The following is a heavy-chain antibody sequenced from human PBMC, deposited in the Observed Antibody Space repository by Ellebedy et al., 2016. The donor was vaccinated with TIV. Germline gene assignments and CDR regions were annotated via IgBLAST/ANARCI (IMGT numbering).Heavy chain of an antibody. CDR1: GFTFSDYY. CDR2: ISSSGGTTI. Sequence: PGGSLRLSCAASGFTFSDYYMSWIRQAPGKGLEWVSYISSSGGTTIYYADSVKGRFTISRDNSKKTLYLQMNSLRPEETAVYYCSRDGLSGSNGWLYYFDYWGQGTLVTVSS. D-gene: IGHD6-19*01. V-gene: IGHV3-11*04. CDR3: SRDGLSGSNGWLYYFDY. J-gene: IGHJ4*02.